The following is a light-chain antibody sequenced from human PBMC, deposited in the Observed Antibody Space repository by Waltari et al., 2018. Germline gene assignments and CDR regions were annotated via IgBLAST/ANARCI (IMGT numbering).Light chain of an antibody. J-gene: IGKJ4*01. CDR2: DAS. V-gene: IGKV1-33*01. CDR3: QQYDNLPLT. CDR1: QDISNY. Sequence: DIQMTQSPSSLSESVGDRVTITCQAIQDISNYLNWYQQKPGKAPKLLIYDASHLETGVPSRFSGSGSGTDFTFTISSLQPEDIATYYCQQYDNLPLTFGGGTKVEIK.